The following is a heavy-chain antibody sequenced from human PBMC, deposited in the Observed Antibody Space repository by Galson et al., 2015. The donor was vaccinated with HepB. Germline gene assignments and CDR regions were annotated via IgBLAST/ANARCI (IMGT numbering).Heavy chain of an antibody. CDR2: IIPIFGTA. CDR1: GGTFSSYA. Sequence: SVKVSCKASGGTFSSYAISWVRQAPGQGLEWMGGIIPIFGTANYAQKFQGRVTITADESTSTAYMELSSLRSEDTAVYYCARVFQRRITMVQGVIVGYFDYWGQGTLVTVSS. D-gene: IGHD3-10*01. V-gene: IGHV1-69*13. J-gene: IGHJ4*02. CDR3: ARVFQRRITMVQGVIVGYFDY.